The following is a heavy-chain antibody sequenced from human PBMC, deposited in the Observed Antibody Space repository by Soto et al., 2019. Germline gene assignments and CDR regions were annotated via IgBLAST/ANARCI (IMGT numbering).Heavy chain of an antibody. CDR1: GGSISSGDYY. V-gene: IGHV4-30-4*01. CDR3: AREFNYYDSSRKGNWFDT. D-gene: IGHD3-22*01. Sequence: SETLSLTCTVSGGSISSGDYYWSWIRQPPGKGLEWIGYIYYSGSTYHNPSLKSRVTISVDTSKNQFSLKLSPVTAADTAVYYCAREFNYYDSSRKGNWFDTWGQGTLATVSS. CDR2: IYYSGST. J-gene: IGHJ5*02.